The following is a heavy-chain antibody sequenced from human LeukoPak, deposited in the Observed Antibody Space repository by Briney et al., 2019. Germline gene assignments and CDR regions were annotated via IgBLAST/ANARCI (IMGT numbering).Heavy chain of an antibody. CDR1: GFTFSSYS. CDR3: ARVDHNYYGSGPGYYYYYMDV. J-gene: IGHJ6*03. CDR2: ISSSSSYI. Sequence: GGSLRLSCAASGFTFSSYSMNWVRQAPGKGLEWVSSISSSSSYIYYADSVKGRFTISRDNAKNSLYLQMNSLRAEDTAVYYCARVDHNYYGSGPGYYYYYMDVWGKGTTVTVSS. D-gene: IGHD3-10*01. V-gene: IGHV3-21*01.